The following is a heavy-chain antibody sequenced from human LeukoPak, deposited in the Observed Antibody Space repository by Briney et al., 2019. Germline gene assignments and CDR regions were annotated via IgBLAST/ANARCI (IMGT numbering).Heavy chain of an antibody. J-gene: IGHJ4*02. CDR1: GFTFSSYS. CDR2: ISSSSSYI. V-gene: IGHV3-21*01. D-gene: IGHD3-9*01. CDR3: ARDQGYYDILTGSIDY. Sequence: PGGSLRLSCAASGFTFSSYSMNWVRQAPGKGLERVSSISSSSSYIYYADSVKGRFTISRDNAKNALYLQMNSLRAEDTAVYYCARDQGYYDILTGSIDYWGQGTLVTVSS.